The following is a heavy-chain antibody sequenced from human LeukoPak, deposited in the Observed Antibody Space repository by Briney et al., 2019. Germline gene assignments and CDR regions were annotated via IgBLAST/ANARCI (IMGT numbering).Heavy chain of an antibody. Sequence: GESLKISCKGSGYSFTSYWIGWVRQMPGKGLEWTGIIYPGDSDTRYSPSFQGQVTISADKSISTAYLQWSSLKASDTAMYYCARGGGGSGSYGSLGNYWGQGTLVTVSS. CDR3: ARGGGGSGSYGSLGNY. J-gene: IGHJ4*02. CDR2: IYPGDSDT. V-gene: IGHV5-51*01. D-gene: IGHD3-10*01. CDR1: GYSFTSYW.